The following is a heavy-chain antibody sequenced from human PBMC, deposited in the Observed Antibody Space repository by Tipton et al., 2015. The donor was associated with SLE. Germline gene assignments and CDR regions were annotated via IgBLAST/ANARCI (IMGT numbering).Heavy chain of an antibody. Sequence: VQLVQSGSELKKPGASVKVSCKASGYTFTSYGISWVRQAPEQGLEWMGWISTYNGNTNYAQNLQGRVTMTTDTSTSTAYMELRSLRSDDTTVYYCARTRYYDSSGYSLFDYWGQGTLVTVSS. D-gene: IGHD3-22*01. CDR2: ISTYNGNT. CDR1: GYTFTSYG. V-gene: IGHV1-18*01. J-gene: IGHJ4*02. CDR3: ARTRYYDSSGYSLFDY.